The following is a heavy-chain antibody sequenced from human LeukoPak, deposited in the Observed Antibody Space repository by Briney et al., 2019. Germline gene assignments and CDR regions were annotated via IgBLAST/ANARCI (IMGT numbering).Heavy chain of an antibody. D-gene: IGHD3-9*01. J-gene: IGHJ3*02. CDR2: IYYSRST. CDR1: GGSISSYY. CDR3: ARMKKQDVLRYFDWLWFDAFDI. V-gene: IGHV4-59*01. Sequence: SETLSLTCTVSGGSISSYYWSWIRQPPGKGLEWIGYIYYSRSTNYNPSLKSRVTISVDTSKNQFSLKLSSVTAADTAVYYCARMKKQDVLRYFDWLWFDAFDIWGQGTMVTVSS.